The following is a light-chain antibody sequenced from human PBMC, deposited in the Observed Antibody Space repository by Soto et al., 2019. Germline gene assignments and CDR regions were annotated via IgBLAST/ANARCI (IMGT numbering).Light chain of an antibody. V-gene: IGKV1-6*01. Sequence: AIQMTQSPSSLSASVGDRVTITCRASQGIRNDLGWYQQKPGTAPKFLIYTTSSLQSGFPSRFSVSGSGTDFTLTISTLQPEDFATYYCLQDYSYPLTFGGGTKVEI. J-gene: IGKJ4*01. CDR2: TTS. CDR1: QGIRND. CDR3: LQDYSYPLT.